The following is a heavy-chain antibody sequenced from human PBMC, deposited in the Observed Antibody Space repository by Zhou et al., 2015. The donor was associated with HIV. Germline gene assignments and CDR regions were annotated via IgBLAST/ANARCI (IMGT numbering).Heavy chain of an antibody. D-gene: IGHD3-10*01. J-gene: IGHJ4*02. CDR1: GYTFTTYA. CDR2: ISTSNGKA. Sequence: QVQLVQSGAEVKKPGTSVKVSCKASGYTFTTYAITWVRQAPGQGLEWVGWISTSNGKADYAPRLLGRVAMTTDTSTNTAYMELRSLRSDDTAIYFCARGRYSDSWGQGTLVTVSS. V-gene: IGHV1-18*01. CDR3: ARGRYSDS.